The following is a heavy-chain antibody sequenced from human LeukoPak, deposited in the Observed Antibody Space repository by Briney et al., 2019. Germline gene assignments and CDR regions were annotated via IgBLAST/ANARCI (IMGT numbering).Heavy chain of an antibody. CDR1: GFTFSSYA. CDR3: AKIGANVGF. CDR2: INGGGGST. D-gene: IGHD4/OR15-4a*01. Sequence: RSGGSQRLSCAASGFTFSSYAMSWVRQAPGKGLDWVSSINGGGGSTYYADSVKGRFTISRDNSKNTLYLQMNSLRAEDTAVYYCAKIGANVGFWGQGTLVTVSS. J-gene: IGHJ4*02. V-gene: IGHV3-23*01.